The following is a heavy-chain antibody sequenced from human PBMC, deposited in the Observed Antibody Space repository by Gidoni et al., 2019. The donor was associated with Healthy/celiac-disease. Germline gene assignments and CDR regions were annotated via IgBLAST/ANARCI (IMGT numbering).Heavy chain of an antibody. Sequence: QVQLVQSGAEVKKPGASVKVSCKASGYTLPSYAMHWVRQAPGQRLEWMGWSNAGNGNTKYSQEFQGRVTITRDTSASTAYMELSSLRSEDMAVYYCVRESVYCSGGSCYHALGYWGQGTLVTVSS. CDR3: VRESVYCSGGSCYHALGY. V-gene: IGHV1-3*02. D-gene: IGHD2-15*01. CDR1: GYTLPSYA. J-gene: IGHJ4*02. CDR2: SNAGNGNT.